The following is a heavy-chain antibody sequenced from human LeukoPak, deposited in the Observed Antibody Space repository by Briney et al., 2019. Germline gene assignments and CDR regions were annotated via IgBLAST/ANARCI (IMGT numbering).Heavy chain of an antibody. D-gene: IGHD3-10*01. CDR2: INGGGDIM. CDR1: GFSLRAYD. Sequence: GGSLRLSCAASGFSLRAYDLIWVRRAPGKGLDWVSIINGGGDIMMYEDSVKGRFTISRDNSKNTFYLQMNSLRVEDTAVYYCAMRDRGYGLDIWGQGTMVTVSS. CDR3: AMRDRGYGLDI. V-gene: IGHV3-23*01. J-gene: IGHJ3*02.